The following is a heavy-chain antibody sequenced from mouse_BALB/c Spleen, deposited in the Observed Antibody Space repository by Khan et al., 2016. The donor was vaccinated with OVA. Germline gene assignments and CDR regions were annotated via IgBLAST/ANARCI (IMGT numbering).Heavy chain of an antibody. Sequence: EVQLQESGPSLVKPSQSLSLTCTVTGYSITSGYAWNWIRQFPGNKLEWMGYISYSGVTSYNPSLKSRISITRDTSKNQFFLQLNSLTTEDTATYYCARGNYYGYYFDYWGQGTTLTVSS. CDR3: ARGNYYGYYFDY. J-gene: IGHJ2*01. D-gene: IGHD1-1*01. CDR2: ISYSGVT. V-gene: IGHV3-2*02. CDR1: GYSITSGYA.